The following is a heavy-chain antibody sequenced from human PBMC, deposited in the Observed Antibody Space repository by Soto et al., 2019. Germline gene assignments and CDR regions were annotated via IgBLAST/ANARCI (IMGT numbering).Heavy chain of an antibody. CDR3: ARVSDGDGYNYIHHYFDY. CDR1: GGTFSSYA. J-gene: IGHJ4*02. Sequence: AASVKVSCKASGGTFSSYAISWVRQAPGQGLEWMGGIIPIFGTANYAQKFQGRVTITADKSTSTAYMELSSLRSEDTAVYYCARVSDGDGYNYIHHYFDYWGQGTLVTVSS. V-gene: IGHV1-69*06. D-gene: IGHD5-12*01. CDR2: IIPIFGTA.